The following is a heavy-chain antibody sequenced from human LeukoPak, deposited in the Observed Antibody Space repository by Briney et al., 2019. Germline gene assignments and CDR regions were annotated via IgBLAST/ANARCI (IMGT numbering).Heavy chain of an antibody. V-gene: IGHV1-2*02. CDR1: GYTFTAYY. CDR3: ASEAFCAGSSCKVQRVAS. D-gene: IGHD2-15*01. J-gene: IGHJ1*01. CDR2: VDTNTGAT. Sequence: ASVKYSCKASGYTFTAYYIHWVRQAPGQGLEWMGWVDTNTGATKYAQKFQGRVTIARDTSTGTAYMELSSLISGDTALYYCASEAFCAGSSCKVQRVASWGPDTVLSVSS.